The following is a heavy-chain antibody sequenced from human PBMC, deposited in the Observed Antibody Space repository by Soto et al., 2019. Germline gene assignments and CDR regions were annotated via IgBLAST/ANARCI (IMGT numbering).Heavy chain of an antibody. V-gene: IGHV3-30-3*01. Sequence: QVQLVESGGGVVQPGRSLRLSCAASGFTFSSYAMHWVRQAPGKGLEWVAVISYDGSNKYYADSVKGRFTISRDNSKNPLYLQMTSLRAEDTAVYYFATKRGSGSYYFDYWGQGTLVTVCS. J-gene: IGHJ4*02. D-gene: IGHD3-3*01. CDR2: ISYDGSNK. CDR3: ATKRGSGSYYFDY. CDR1: GFTFSSYA.